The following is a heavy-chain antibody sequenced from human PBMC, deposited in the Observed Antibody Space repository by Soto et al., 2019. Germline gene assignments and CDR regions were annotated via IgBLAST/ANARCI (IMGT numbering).Heavy chain of an antibody. CDR2: ISHSGST. J-gene: IGHJ4*02. V-gene: IGHV4-31*03. CDR1: GGSISSAAYY. CDR3: AREYTYGSNFFDC. Sequence: SVTLSLTCTVSGGSISSAAYYWSWIRQHPGKGLEWIGYISHSGSTYYTPSLKSRVIISADTSKNQFSVNLTSVTAADTAVYYCAREYTYGSNFFDCWGQGALVTVSS. D-gene: IGHD5-18*01.